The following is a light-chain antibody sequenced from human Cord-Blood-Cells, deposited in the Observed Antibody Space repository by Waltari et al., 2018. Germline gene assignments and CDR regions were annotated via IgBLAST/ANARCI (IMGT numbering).Light chain of an antibody. CDR3: QQYGSSIT. Sequence: ELVLTQSPGTLSLSPGARATLSCRASQSVSSSYLAWYQQKPGQAPRLLIYGASSRATGIPDRFSGSGSGTDFTLTISRLEPEDFAVYYRQQYGSSITFGQGTRLEIK. CDR1: QSVSSSY. V-gene: IGKV3-20*01. J-gene: IGKJ5*01. CDR2: GAS.